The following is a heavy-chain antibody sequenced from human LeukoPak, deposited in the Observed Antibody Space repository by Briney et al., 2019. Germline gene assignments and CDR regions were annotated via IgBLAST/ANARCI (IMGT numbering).Heavy chain of an antibody. CDR1: GFTFSSYW. J-gene: IGHJ4*02. V-gene: IGHV3-74*01. D-gene: IGHD3-22*01. CDR3: ANNPYYDSSGYVGN. CDR2: INSDESST. Sequence: PGGSLRLSCAASGFTFSSYWMHWVRQAPGKGLVWVSRINSDESSTSYADSVKGRFTISRDNAKNTLYLQMNSLRAEDTAVYYCANNPYYDSSGYVGNWGQGTLVTVSS.